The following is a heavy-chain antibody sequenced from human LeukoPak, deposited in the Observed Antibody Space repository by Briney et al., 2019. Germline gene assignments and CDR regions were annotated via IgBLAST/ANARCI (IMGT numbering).Heavy chain of an antibody. J-gene: IGHJ5*01. CDR3: ATAGHCSGGSCSDWFDP. CDR1: GSTFTDNY. V-gene: IGHV1-2*02. D-gene: IGHD2-15*01. CDR2: ISPNSGGI. Sequence: GASVKVSCKASGSTFTDNYIHWVRQAPGQGLEWMGWISPNSGGINYARKFQGRVTMTRDTSIGTAYMELSSLRSDDTAVYYCATAGHCSGGSCSDWFDPWGQGTTVAVSS.